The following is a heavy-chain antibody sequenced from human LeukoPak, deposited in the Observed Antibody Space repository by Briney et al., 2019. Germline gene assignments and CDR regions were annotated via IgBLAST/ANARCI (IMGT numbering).Heavy chain of an antibody. Sequence: SETLSLTCAVYGGSFSGYYWSWIRQPPGKGLEWIGEINHSGSTNYNPSLKSRVTISVDTSKNQFSLKLSSVTAADTAVYYCAGSGGLSNQGAVFDYWGQGTLVTVSS. D-gene: IGHD3-10*01. V-gene: IGHV4-34*01. J-gene: IGHJ4*02. CDR2: INHSGST. CDR1: GGSFSGYY. CDR3: AGSGGLSNQGAVFDY.